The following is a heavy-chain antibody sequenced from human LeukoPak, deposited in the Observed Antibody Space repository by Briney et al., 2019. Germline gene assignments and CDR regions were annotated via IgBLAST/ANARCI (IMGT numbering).Heavy chain of an antibody. J-gene: IGHJ4*02. Sequence: GASVKVSCKASGYTFTGYYMHWVRQAPGHGLEWMGWINPNSGGTNYAQKFQGRVTMTRDTSISTAYMGLSRLRSDDTAVYYCARGRIAATTRAFYFDYWGQGTLVTVSS. CDR2: INPNSGGT. CDR3: ARGRIAATTRAFYFDY. D-gene: IGHD5-12*01. V-gene: IGHV1-2*02. CDR1: GYTFTGYY.